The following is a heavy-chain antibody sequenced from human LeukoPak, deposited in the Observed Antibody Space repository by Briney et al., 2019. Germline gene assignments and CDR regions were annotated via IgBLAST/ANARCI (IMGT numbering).Heavy chain of an antibody. V-gene: IGHV4-61*02. CDR2: IYTSGST. CDR3: ARCYMAYNWFDP. CDR1: GGSISSGSYY. D-gene: IGHD2-15*01. Sequence: SQTLSLTCTASGGSISSGSYYWSWIPQPAGKGLEWIGRIYTSGSTNYNPSLKSRVTISVDTSKNQFSLKLSSVTAADTAVYYCARCYMAYNWFDPWGQGTLVTVSS. J-gene: IGHJ5*02.